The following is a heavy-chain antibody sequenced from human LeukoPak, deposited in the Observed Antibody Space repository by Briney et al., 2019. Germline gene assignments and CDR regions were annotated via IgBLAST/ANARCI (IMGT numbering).Heavy chain of an antibody. CDR1: GFTFSNYW. V-gene: IGHV3-7*05. Sequence: GGSLRLSCAASGFTFSNYWMGWVRQAPGKGLEWVANIKQDGSEKYYVDSVKGRFTISRDNAKNSLYLQMNSLRADDTAVYYCARAGYWGQGTLVTVSS. CDR3: ARAGY. J-gene: IGHJ4*02. CDR2: IKQDGSEK.